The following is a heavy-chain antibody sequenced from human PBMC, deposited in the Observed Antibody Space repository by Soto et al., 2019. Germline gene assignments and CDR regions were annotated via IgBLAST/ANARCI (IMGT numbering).Heavy chain of an antibody. Sequence: QVQLVESGGGVVQPGGSLRLSCAASGFTFSSYTMHWVRQAPGKGLEWVAVITSDGNMRLYADSVKGRFSISRDTSKDTLYLQMSSLRPEDTAVYYCARALIPYCSSNSCRYFDYWGQGTLVTVSS. V-gene: IGHV3-30-3*01. D-gene: IGHD2-8*01. CDR2: ITSDGNMR. CDR1: GFTFSSYT. J-gene: IGHJ4*02. CDR3: ARALIPYCSSNSCRYFDY.